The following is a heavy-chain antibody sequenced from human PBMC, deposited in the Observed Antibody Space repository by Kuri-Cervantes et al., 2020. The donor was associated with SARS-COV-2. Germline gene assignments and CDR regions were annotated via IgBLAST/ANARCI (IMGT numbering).Heavy chain of an antibody. Sequence: GESLKISCAASGIAFSGYCIHWVRQAPGKGLVWISRVNSDGTRADSVKGRFTISRDNSKNTLYLQMNSLRAEDTAVYYCARGSTTATPPFGFGGQGTLVTVSS. CDR2: VNSDGTR. CDR1: GIAFSGYC. J-gene: IGHJ4*02. V-gene: IGHV3-74*01. CDR3: ARGSTTATPPFGF. D-gene: IGHD2-15*01.